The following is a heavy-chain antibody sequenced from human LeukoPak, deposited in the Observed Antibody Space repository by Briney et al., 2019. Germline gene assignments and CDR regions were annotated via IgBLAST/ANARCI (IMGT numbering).Heavy chain of an antibody. CDR1: GFTVSSNY. Sequence: PGGSLRLSCAASGFTVSSNYISWVRQAPGKGLEWVSVIYSGGSTYYADSVKGRFTISRDNSKNTLYLQMNSLRAEDTAVYYCARDLDSSSWYWGHWGQGTLVTVSS. J-gene: IGHJ4*02. CDR3: ARDLDSSSWYWGH. D-gene: IGHD6-13*01. CDR2: IYSGGST. V-gene: IGHV3-66*02.